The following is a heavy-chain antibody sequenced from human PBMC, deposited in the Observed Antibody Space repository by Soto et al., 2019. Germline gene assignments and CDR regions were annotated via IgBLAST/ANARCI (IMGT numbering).Heavy chain of an antibody. CDR3: AREDTASHYYYYGMDV. V-gene: IGHV1-69*13. CDR2: IIPIFGTA. D-gene: IGHD5-18*01. J-gene: IGHJ6*02. Sequence: SVKVSCKASGGTFSSYAISWVRQAPGQGLGWMGGIIPIFGTANYAQKFQGRATITADESTSTAYMELSSLRPEDTAVYYCAREDTASHYYYYGMDVWGQGTTVTVSS. CDR1: GGTFSSYA.